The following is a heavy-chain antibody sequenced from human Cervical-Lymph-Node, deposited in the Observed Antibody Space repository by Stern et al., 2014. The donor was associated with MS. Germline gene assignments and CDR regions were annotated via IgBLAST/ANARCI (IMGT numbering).Heavy chain of an antibody. D-gene: IGHD6-19*01. CDR2: IYYSGST. J-gene: IGHJ4*02. Sequence: QVQLQESGPGLVKPSETLSLTCTVSGGSISSYYWSWIRQPPGKGLEWIGYIYYSGSTNYNPSLKSRVTISVATSKNQFSLKLSFVAAADTAVYYCARIGRIAVAGAFDYWGQGTPVTVSS. CDR1: GGSISSYY. CDR3: ARIGRIAVAGAFDY. V-gene: IGHV4-59*01.